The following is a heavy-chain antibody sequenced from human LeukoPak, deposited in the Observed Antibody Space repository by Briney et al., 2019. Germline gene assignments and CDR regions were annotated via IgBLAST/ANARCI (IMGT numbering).Heavy chain of an antibody. V-gene: IGHV1-2*02. D-gene: IGHD3-10*01. Sequence: ASVKVSCKASGYTFTGYYMHWVRQAPGQGLEWMGWINPNSGGTNYAQKFQGRVTMTRDTSISTAYMELSRLRSDDTAVYYCAREFSGNPGYYGMDVWGQGTTSPSP. CDR2: INPNSGGT. CDR1: GYTFTGYY. J-gene: IGHJ6*02. CDR3: AREFSGNPGYYGMDV.